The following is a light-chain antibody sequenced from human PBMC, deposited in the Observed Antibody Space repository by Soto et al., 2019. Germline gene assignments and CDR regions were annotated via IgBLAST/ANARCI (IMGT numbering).Light chain of an antibody. Sequence: DIQLTQSPSFLSASVGDRVTITCRASQGISSFLAWYQQKPGKAPNLLIYAASTLQSGVPSRFSGSGSGTEFTLTISSLQPEDFAPYYCQHLNSYPLTFGGGTKVEIK. CDR1: QGISSF. CDR2: AAS. CDR3: QHLNSYPLT. J-gene: IGKJ4*01. V-gene: IGKV1-9*01.